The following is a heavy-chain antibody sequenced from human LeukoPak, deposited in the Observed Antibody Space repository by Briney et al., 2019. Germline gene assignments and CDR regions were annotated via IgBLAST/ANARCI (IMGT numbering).Heavy chain of an antibody. CDR2: ISYDGSNK. CDR1: GFTFSSYA. V-gene: IGHV3-30*04. D-gene: IGHD5-18*01. CDR3: ARDRDLYSYGTGTYFDY. Sequence: GGSLRLSCAASGFTFSSYAMHWVRQAPGKGLEWVAVISYDGSNKYYADSVKGRFTISRDNPKNTLYLQMNSLRAEDTAVYYCARDRDLYSYGTGTYFDYWGQGTLVTVSS. J-gene: IGHJ4*02.